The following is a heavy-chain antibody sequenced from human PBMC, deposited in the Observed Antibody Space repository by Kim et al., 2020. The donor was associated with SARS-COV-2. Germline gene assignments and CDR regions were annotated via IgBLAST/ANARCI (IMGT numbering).Heavy chain of an antibody. D-gene: IGHD1-26*01. CDR3: VKAEGLLGVGDDDLYV. V-gene: IGHV3-11*06. CDR2: ICCSSNYR. J-gene: IGHJ6*01. Sequence: GGSLRLSCIASGFIFTNYYMTWIRQAPGKGLEWISNICCSSNYRYYSDSVKGRFTISRDNAKNSVYLHLNGLITEDTALYYCVKAEGLLGVGDDDLYV. CDR1: GFIFTNYY.